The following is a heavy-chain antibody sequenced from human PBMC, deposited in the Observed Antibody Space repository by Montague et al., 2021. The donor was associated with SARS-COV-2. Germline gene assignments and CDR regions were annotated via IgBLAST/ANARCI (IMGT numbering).Heavy chain of an antibody. Sequence: SETLSTCAVYGGSLSSYYWGWIRQPPGKGLEWIGSIYYSGSTYYNPSLKGRVTISVDTSKNQFSLKLSSVTAADTAVYYCARDGSLRFEILIGPRHYYYGMDVWGQGTTVTVSS. J-gene: IGHJ6*02. CDR1: GGSLSSYY. D-gene: IGHD3-9*01. CDR3: ARDGSLRFEILIGPRHYYYGMDV. V-gene: IGHV4-39*07. CDR2: IYYSGST.